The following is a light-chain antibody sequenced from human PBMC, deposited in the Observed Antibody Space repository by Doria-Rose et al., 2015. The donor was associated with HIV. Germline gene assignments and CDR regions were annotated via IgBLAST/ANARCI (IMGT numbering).Light chain of an antibody. CDR2: WAS. V-gene: IGKV4-1*01. CDR1: QSLLYTSKNY. CDR3: QQYYDTPS. Sequence: DIRVTQSPESLGMSLGERATLNCKSNQSLLYTSKNYLAWYQQKPGQPPKLLMYWASTRQSEVPARFSGSGSGTDFTLTISSLESEDVAVYYCQQYYDTPSFGPGTTVDIK. J-gene: IGKJ3*01.